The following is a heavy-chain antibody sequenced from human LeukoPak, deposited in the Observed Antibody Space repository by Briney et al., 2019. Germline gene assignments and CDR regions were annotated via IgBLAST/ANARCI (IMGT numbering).Heavy chain of an antibody. CDR2: IWYDGSNK. Sequence: GGSLRLSCAASRFTFSSYWMHWVRQAPGKGLEWVAVIWYDGSNKYYADSVKGRFTISRDNSKNTLYLQMNSLRAEDTAVYYCARDRQGKGFDPWGQGTLVTVSS. CDR1: RFTFSSYW. CDR3: ARDRQGKGFDP. J-gene: IGHJ5*02. V-gene: IGHV3-33*08. D-gene: IGHD3-10*01.